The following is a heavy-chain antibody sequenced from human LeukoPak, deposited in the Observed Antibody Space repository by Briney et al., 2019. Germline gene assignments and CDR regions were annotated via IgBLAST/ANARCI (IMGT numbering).Heavy chain of an antibody. CDR2: IYYSGST. D-gene: IGHD5-18*01. CDR3: AREADTAMVPYVDY. CDR1: GGSISSGDYY. V-gene: IGHV4-61*08. J-gene: IGHJ4*02. Sequence: SETLSLTCTVSGGSISSGDYYWSWIRQPPGKGLEWIGYIYYSGSTNYNPSLKSRVTISVDTSKNQFSLKLSSVTAADTAVYYCAREADTAMVPYVDYWGQGTLVTVSS.